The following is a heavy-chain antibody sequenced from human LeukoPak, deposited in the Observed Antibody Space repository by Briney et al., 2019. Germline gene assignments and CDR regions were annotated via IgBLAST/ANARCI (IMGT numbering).Heavy chain of an antibody. V-gene: IGHV3-30*18. J-gene: IGHJ4*02. CDR2: ISYDGSNK. CDR3: AKAGQWLAPGDY. Sequence: GGSLRLSCAASGFTVSSNYMSWVRQAPGKGLEWMAVISYDGSNKYYADSVKGRFTISRDNSKNTLYLQMNSLRAEDTAVYYCAKAGQWLAPGDYWGQGTLVTVSS. D-gene: IGHD6-19*01. CDR1: GFTVSSNY.